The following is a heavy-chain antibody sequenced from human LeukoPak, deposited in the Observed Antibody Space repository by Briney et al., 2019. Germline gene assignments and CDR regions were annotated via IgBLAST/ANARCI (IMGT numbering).Heavy chain of an antibody. CDR1: GYTFTSYD. D-gene: IGHD3-10*01. J-gene: IGHJ4*02. CDR3: ARSLPNYYGSGSYYSPTDY. Sequence: ASVKVSCKASGYTFTSYDINWVRQATGQGLEWMGWMNTNSGNTGYAQKFQGRVTITRNTSISTAYMELSSLRSEDTAVYYCARSLPNYYGSGSYYSPTDYWGQGTLVTVSS. V-gene: IGHV1-8*03. CDR2: MNTNSGNT.